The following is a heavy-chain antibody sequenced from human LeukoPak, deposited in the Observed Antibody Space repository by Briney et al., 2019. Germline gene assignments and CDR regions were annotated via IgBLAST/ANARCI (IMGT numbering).Heavy chain of an antibody. CDR1: GFTFSSYA. J-gene: IGHJ5*02. Sequence: GGSLRLSCAASGFTFSSYAMSWVRQAPGKGLEWVSAISGSGGSTYYADSVKGRFTISRDNSKNTLYLQMNSLRAEDTAVYYCAKDELLWFGELSGWFDPWGQGTLVTVSS. CDR3: AKDELLWFGELSGWFDP. CDR2: ISGSGGST. V-gene: IGHV3-23*01. D-gene: IGHD3-10*01.